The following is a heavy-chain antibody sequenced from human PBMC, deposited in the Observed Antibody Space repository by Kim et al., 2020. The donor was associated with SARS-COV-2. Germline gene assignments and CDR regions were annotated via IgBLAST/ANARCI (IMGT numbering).Heavy chain of an antibody. D-gene: IGHD3-10*01. Sequence: VKGRFTISRDNSKNIPYVQMNSLKPEDTAVYFCARDLPTYGSGSYYPQGYWGQGTLVTVSS. CDR3: ARDLPTYGSGSYYPQGY. J-gene: IGHJ4*02. V-gene: IGHV3-30*01.